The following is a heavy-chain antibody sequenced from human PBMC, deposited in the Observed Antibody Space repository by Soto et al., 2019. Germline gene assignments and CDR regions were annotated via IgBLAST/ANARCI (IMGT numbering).Heavy chain of an antibody. CDR2: IWYDGSNK. J-gene: IGHJ5*02. CDR3: ARDGGYWSSTSCYVGDWFDP. V-gene: IGHV3-33*01. CDR1: GFTFSSYG. Sequence: QVQLVESGGGVVQPGRSLRLSCAASGFTFSSYGMHWVRQAPGKGLEWVAVIWYDGSNKYYADSVKGRFTISRDNSKNTMYLEMNSLRAEDTAVYYCARDGGYWSSTSCYVGDWFDPWGQGTLVTVSS. D-gene: IGHD2-2*01.